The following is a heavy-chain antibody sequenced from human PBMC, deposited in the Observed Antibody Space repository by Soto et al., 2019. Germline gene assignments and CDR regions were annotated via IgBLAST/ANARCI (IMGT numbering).Heavy chain of an antibody. CDR1: GFTFSTYA. Sequence: PGGSLRLSCAASGFTFSTYAMSWVRQAPGKGLEWVSSISGSGVTTYYADSVKGRLTISRDNSKNTLYLQMSSLRAEDTAIYYCAKDSTNYRDVDFWGQGTLVTVSS. CDR3: AKDSTNYRDVDF. V-gene: IGHV3-23*01. D-gene: IGHD4-4*01. CDR2: ISGSGVTT. J-gene: IGHJ4*02.